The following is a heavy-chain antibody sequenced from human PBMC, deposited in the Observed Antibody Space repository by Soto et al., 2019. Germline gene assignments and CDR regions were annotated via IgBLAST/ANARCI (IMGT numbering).Heavy chain of an antibody. CDR2: ISAYNGNT. CDR1: GYTFTSYA. V-gene: IGHV1-18*01. D-gene: IGHD3-3*02. CDR3: ARNSPPIAS. J-gene: IGHJ4*02. Sequence: QVQLVQSGAEVKKPGASVKVSCKASGYTFTSYAISWVRQAPGQGLEWMGWISAYNGNTNYAQNLHGRVTMTTATSTSTAYMELRSRRSDDTAVDSWARNSPPIASGGQGTLVPVSS.